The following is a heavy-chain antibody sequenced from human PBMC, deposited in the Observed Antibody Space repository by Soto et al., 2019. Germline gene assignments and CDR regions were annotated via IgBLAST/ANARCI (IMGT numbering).Heavy chain of an antibody. D-gene: IGHD2-15*01. CDR1: GFTLTNFA. CDR2: ISGSGDST. CDR3: ARGRGGISYSYFVY. Sequence: GGSLRLSCAASGFTLTNFAMSWVRQAPGKGLEWVSTISGSGDSTYYADSVKGRFTISRDSSKNTQLLQMNSLRAEDTAVYYCARGRGGISYSYFVYWGQGTLVTVSS. J-gene: IGHJ4*02. V-gene: IGHV3-23*01.